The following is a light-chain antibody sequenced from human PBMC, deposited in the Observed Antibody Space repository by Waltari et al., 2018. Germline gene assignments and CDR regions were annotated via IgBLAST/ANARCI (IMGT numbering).Light chain of an antibody. CDR1: QSINKY. Sequence: DIQMTQYPSSLSASVGDRVSITCRASQSINKYLNWYQQRPGEAPNLLIYAAFKLQSGVPSRFRGSGSGTDFTLTISGLQPEDSATYYCHQSYRFPPTFGPGTKLDIK. V-gene: IGKV1-39*01. J-gene: IGKJ3*01. CDR3: HQSYRFPPT. CDR2: AAF.